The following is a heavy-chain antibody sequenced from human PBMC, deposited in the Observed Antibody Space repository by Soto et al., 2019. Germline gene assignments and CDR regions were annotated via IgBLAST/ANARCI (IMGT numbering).Heavy chain of an antibody. CDR3: AASAPADPNYYYYYMDV. CDR1: GFTFDDYA. D-gene: IGHD2-2*01. CDR2: ISWNSGSI. Sequence: GGSLRLSCAASGFTFDDYAMHWVRQAPGKGLEWVSGISWNSGSIGYADSVKGRFTISRDNAKNSLYLQMNSLRAEDTALYYCAASAPADPNYYYYYMDVWGKGTTVTVSS. J-gene: IGHJ6*03. V-gene: IGHV3-9*01.